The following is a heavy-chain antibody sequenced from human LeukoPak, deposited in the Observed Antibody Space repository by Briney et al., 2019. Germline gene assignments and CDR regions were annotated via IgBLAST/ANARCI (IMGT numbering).Heavy chain of an antibody. CDR3: ARDIVGAEWRGYFDY. Sequence: SVKVSRKASGGTFSSYAISWVRQAPGQGLEWMGRIIPIFGTANYAQKFQGRVTITTDESTSTAYMELSSLRSEDTAVYYCARDIVGAEWRGYFDYWGQGTLVTVSS. D-gene: IGHD1-26*01. CDR2: IIPIFGTA. V-gene: IGHV1-69*05. CDR1: GGTFSSYA. J-gene: IGHJ4*02.